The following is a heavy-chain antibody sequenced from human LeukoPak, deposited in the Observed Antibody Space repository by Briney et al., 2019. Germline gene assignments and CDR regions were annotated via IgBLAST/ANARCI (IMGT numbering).Heavy chain of an antibody. V-gene: IGHV4-61*02. CDR1: GGSISRGSYY. CDR3: ARATFYYDSSGYSTTYYFDY. CDR2: IYTSGST. D-gene: IGHD3-22*01. Sequence: SETLSLTCTVSGGSISRGSYYWSWIRQPAGKGLEWIGRIYTSGSTNYNPSLKTLITVSVDTSKNQFSLKLSSVTAADTAVYYCARATFYYDSSGYSTTYYFDYWGQGTLVTVSS. J-gene: IGHJ4*02.